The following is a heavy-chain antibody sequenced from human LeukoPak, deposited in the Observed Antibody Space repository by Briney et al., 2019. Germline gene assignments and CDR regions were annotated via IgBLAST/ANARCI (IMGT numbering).Heavy chain of an antibody. J-gene: IGHJ4*02. CDR3: ARHIDSSGFGFDY. D-gene: IGHD3-22*01. CDR2: IYYSGST. V-gene: IGHV4-39*01. Sequence: SETLSLTCTVSGGSISSSSYYWGWIRQPPGKGLEWIGSIYYSGSTYYNPSLKSRVTISVDTSKNQFSLKLSSVTAADTAVYYCARHIDSSGFGFDYWGQGTLVTVSP. CDR1: GGSISSSSYY.